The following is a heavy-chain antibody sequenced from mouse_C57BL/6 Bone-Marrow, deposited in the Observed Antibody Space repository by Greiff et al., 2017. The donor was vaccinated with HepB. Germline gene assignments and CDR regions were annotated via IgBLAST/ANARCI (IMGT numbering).Heavy chain of an antibody. CDR3: ARGPVVPYYFDY. CDR2: INYDGSST. CDR1: GFTFSDYY. D-gene: IGHD1-1*01. J-gene: IGHJ2*01. V-gene: IGHV5-16*01. Sequence: EVQVVESEGGLVQPGSSMKLSCTASGFTFSDYYMAWVRQVPEKGLEWVANINYDGSSTYYLDSLKSRFIISRDNAKNILYLQMSSLKSEDTATYYCARGPVVPYYFDYWGQGTTLTVSS.